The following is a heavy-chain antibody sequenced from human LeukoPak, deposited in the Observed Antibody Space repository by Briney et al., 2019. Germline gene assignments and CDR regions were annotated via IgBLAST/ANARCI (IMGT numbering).Heavy chain of an antibody. CDR3: ARDLYYYDSGGYGY. CDR1: GFTFSSYA. CDR2: ISYDGSNK. J-gene: IGHJ4*02. D-gene: IGHD3-22*01. Sequence: GGSLRLSCAASGFTFSSYAMHWVRQAPGKGLEWVAVISYDGSNKYYADSVKGRFTISRDNAKNSLYLQMNSLRAEDTAVYYCARDLYYYDSGGYGYWGQGTLVTVSS. V-gene: IGHV3-30*04.